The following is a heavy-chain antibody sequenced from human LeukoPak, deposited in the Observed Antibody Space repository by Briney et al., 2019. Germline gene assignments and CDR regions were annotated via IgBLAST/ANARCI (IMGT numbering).Heavy chain of an antibody. CDR2: IYYSGST. J-gene: IGHJ5*02. Sequence: PSETLSLTCTVSGGSISSYYRSWIRQPPGKGLEWIGYIYYSGSTNYNPSLKSRVTISVDTSKNQFSLKLSSVTAADTAVYYCARLLDTGFFDPWGQGTLVTVSS. CDR3: ARLLDTGFFDP. V-gene: IGHV4-59*08. CDR1: GGSISSYY. D-gene: IGHD1-14*01.